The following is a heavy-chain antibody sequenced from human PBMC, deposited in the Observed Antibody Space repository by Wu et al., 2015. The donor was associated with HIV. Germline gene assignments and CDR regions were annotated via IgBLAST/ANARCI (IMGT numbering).Heavy chain of an antibody. V-gene: IGHV1-2*02. Sequence: QVQLVQSGAEVKKPGASVKVSCGTSGYTFTNYYIHWLRQAPGQGLEWMAWINPSGGATIYAEDFEGRVTVTRDTSPETVYMELSGLTSGDTAIYYCARDATPITTEFDFWGQGTLIAVSS. CDR1: GYTFTNYY. CDR2: INPSGGAT. CDR3: ARDATPITTEFDF. D-gene: IGHD4-11*01. J-gene: IGHJ4*02.